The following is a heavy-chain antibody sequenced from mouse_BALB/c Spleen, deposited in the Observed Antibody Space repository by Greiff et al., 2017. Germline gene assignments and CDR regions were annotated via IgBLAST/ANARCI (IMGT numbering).Heavy chain of an antibody. V-gene: IGHV1S81*02. D-gene: IGHD2-3*01. CDR3: TSNGGDGFYYAMDY. CDR1: GYTFTSYY. CDR2: INPRNGGT. J-gene: IGHJ4*01. Sequence: VQLQQSGAELVKPGASVKLSCTASGYTFTSYYMYWVKQRPGQGLEWIGEINPRNGGTNFNEKFKSKATLTIDKSSSTAYMQLSSLTSEDSAVYYCTSNGGDGFYYAMDYWGQGTSVTVSS.